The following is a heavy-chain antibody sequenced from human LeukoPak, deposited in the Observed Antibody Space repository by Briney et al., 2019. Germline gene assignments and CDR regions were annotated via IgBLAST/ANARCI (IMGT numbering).Heavy chain of an antibody. CDR2: ISSSGRTI. D-gene: IGHD2/OR15-2a*01. J-gene: IGHJ4*02. V-gene: IGHV3-48*04. CDR3: ARDANRD. CDR1: GFTFSSYT. Sequence: GGSLRLSCAASGFTFSSYTMNWVRQAPGKGLEWVSYISSSGRTIYYADSVKGRFTISRDNAKNSLYLQMNSLRAEDTAIYYCARDANRDWGQGTLVTVSS.